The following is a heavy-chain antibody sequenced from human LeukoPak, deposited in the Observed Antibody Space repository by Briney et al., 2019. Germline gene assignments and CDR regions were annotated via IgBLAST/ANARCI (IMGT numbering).Heavy chain of an antibody. J-gene: IGHJ3*02. CDR3: ARTSYYDSSGYSGDAFDI. D-gene: IGHD3-22*01. V-gene: IGHV4-61*02. CDR1: GGSISSGSYY. CDR2: MYTSGST. Sequence: SETLSLTCTVSGGSISSGSYYWNWIRQPAGKGLEWIGRMYTSGSTNYNPSLKSRVTRSVDTSKNQFSLKLSSVTAADTAVYYCARTSYYDSSGYSGDAFDIWGQGTMVTVSS.